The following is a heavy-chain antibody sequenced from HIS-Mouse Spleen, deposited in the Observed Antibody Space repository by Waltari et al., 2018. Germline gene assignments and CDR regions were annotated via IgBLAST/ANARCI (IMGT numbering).Heavy chain of an antibody. V-gene: IGHV4-39*07. D-gene: IGHD3-3*01. J-gene: IGHJ3*02. Sequence: QLQLQESGPGLANPSETLSPTCPVPVASISISSYYWGWIRQPPGKGLEWIGSIYYSGSTYYNPSLKSRVTISVDTSKNQFSLKLSSVTAADTAVYYCARAPTGFLEWFDAFDIWGQGTMVTVSS. CDR1: VASISISSYY. CDR2: IYYSGST. CDR3: ARAPTGFLEWFDAFDI.